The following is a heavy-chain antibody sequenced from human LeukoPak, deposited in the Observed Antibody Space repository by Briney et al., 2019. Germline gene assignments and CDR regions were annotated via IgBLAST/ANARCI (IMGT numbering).Heavy chain of an antibody. V-gene: IGHV2-5*01. CDR1: GFSLSTSGVG. Sequence: SGPTLVKPTQTLTLTCTFSGFSLSTSGVGVGWIRQPPGKALEWLAFLYWNDDKRYSPSLKSRLTITKDTSKNQVVLRMTNMDPVDTATYYCAHRTLGRIGPWGQGTLVTVSS. J-gene: IGHJ5*02. CDR3: AHRTLGRIGP. CDR2: LYWNDDK.